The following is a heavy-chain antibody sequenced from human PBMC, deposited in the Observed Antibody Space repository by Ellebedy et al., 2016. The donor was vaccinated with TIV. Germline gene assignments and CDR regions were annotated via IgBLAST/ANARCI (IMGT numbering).Heavy chain of an antibody. V-gene: IGHV3-33*01. CDR2: IWYDGSNK. CDR3: ARGHRDGYNFLPDY. CDR1: GFTFSSYG. Sequence: GGSLRLXXAASGFTFSSYGMHWVRQAPGKGLEWVAVIWYDGSNKYYADSVKGRFTISRDNSKNTLYLQMNSLRAEDTAVYYCARGHRDGYNFLPDYWGQGTLVTVSS. J-gene: IGHJ4*02. D-gene: IGHD5-24*01.